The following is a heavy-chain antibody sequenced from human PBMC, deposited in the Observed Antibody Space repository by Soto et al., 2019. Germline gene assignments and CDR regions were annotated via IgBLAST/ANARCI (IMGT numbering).Heavy chain of an antibody. Sequence: SETLSLTCAVYGGSFSCYYWSWIRQPAGKGLEWIGEINHSESTNYNPSLESRVTISVDTSKNQFSLKLSSATAADTAVYYCARPHFDWLLWEYYFDYWGQGTLVTVSS. CDR2: INHSEST. V-gene: IGHV4-34*01. D-gene: IGHD3-9*01. CDR3: ARPHFDWLLWEYYFDY. J-gene: IGHJ4*02. CDR1: GGSFSCYY.